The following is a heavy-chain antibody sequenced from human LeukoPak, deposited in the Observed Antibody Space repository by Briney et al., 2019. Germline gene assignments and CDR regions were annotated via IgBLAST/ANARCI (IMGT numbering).Heavy chain of an antibody. CDR1: GGSISSSSYY. D-gene: IGHD3-9*01. CDR3: ARRPENYDILTGYRLWYFDL. Sequence: SETLSLTCTVSGGSISSSSYYWGWIRQPPGKGLEWIGSIYYSGSTYYNPSLKSRVTISVDTSKNQFSLKLSSVTAADTAVYYCARRPENYDILTGYRLWYFDLWGRGTLVTVSS. J-gene: IGHJ2*01. CDR2: IYYSGST. V-gene: IGHV4-39*01.